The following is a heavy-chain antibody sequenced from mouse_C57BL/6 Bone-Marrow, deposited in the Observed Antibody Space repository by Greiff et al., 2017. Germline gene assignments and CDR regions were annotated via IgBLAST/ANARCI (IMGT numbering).Heavy chain of an antibody. V-gene: IGHV5-6*02. D-gene: IGHD1-3*01. CDR2: ISSGGSYT. CDR1: GFTFSSYG. Sequence: DVMLVESGGDLVKPGGSLKLSCAASGFTFSSYGMSWVRQTPDKRLEWVATISSGGSYTYYPDSVKGRFTIARDNAKNTLYMQISSLKSEDTAMYYCARHNLYYDMDDGGQGPAVTVSA. CDR3: ARHNLYYDMDD. J-gene: IGHJ4*01.